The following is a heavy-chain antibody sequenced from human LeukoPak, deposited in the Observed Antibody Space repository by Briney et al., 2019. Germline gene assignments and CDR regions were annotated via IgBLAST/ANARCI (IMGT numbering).Heavy chain of an antibody. Sequence: SETLSLTCGVSGYSISGGYYWGWIRQSPGKGLEWIATIFHTGSIYHNPSIKIRVILSVDTSKNQFYLILTSVTAADTAVYYCVRMGVSYYYDSSTYYPVAFGVWGQGTMVTVSS. CDR2: IFHTGSI. CDR3: VRMGVSYYYDSSTYYPVAFGV. J-gene: IGHJ3*01. CDR1: GYSISGGYY. D-gene: IGHD3-22*01. V-gene: IGHV4-38-2*01.